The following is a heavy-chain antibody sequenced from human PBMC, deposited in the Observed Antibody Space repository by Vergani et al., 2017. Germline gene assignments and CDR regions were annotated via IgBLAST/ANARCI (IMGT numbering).Heavy chain of an antibody. CDR3: AKVGRSEVAGTFGAFDI. CDR2: LSASDRRT. CDR1: GSTFSSYA. D-gene: IGHD6-19*01. Sequence: EVQLVESGGGLVQPGGSLRLSCAASGSTFSSYAMNWVRQAPGKGLEWVSTLSASDRRTHYADSVKGRFTISRDNSKNTLFLHMNSLRPEDTAVYYCAKVGRSEVAGTFGAFDIWGQGTMVTVS. J-gene: IGHJ3*02. V-gene: IGHV3-23*04.